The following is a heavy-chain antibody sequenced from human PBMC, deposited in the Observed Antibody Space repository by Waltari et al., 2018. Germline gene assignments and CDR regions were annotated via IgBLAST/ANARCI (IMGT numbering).Heavy chain of an antibody. J-gene: IGHJ4*02. V-gene: IGHV4-39*01. D-gene: IGHD3-3*01. CDR1: GGSISSSSYY. CDR3: ARIPPTYDFWSGYFHFDY. CDR2: IDYSGST. Sequence: QLQLQESGPGLVKPSETLSLTCTVSGGSISSSSYYWGWIRQPPGKGLEWIGSIDYSGSTSYNPSLKSRVTISVDTSKNQFSLKLSSVTAADTAVYYCARIPPTYDFWSGYFHFDYWGQGTLVTVSS.